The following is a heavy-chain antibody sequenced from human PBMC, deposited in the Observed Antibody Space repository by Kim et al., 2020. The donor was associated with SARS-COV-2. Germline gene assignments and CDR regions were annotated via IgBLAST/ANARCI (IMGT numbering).Heavy chain of an antibody. CDR3: ARLFSETYTLDH. J-gene: IGHJ4*02. V-gene: IGHV3-33*05. Sequence: GGSLRLSCAASGFNFSAYAIHWVRQAPGKGLEWVAVISFDGTNRYYADSVRGRFTISRDNSKNTLYLQMNSLGAEDTALYYCARLFSETYTLDHWGQGTLVTVSS. CDR2: ISFDGTNR. D-gene: IGHD1-1*01. CDR1: GFNFSAYA.